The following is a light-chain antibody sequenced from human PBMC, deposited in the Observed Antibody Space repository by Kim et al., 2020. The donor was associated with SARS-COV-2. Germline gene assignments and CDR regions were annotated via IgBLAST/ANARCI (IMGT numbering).Light chain of an antibody. CDR2: AAS. CDR1: QDIGNY. V-gene: IGKV1-9*01. CDR3: QQYNFVPRT. J-gene: IGKJ1*01. Sequence: ASVGDRVTITCRASQDIGNYLAWYQQDPGKAPKLLIYAASTLQTGVPSRFSGSGSGTEFTLTISSLQPEDFTTYSCQQYNFVPRTFGQGTKVEIK.